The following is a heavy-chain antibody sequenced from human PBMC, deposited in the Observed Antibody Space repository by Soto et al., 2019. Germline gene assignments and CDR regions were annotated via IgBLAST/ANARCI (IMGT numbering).Heavy chain of an antibody. V-gene: IGHV3-48*02. CDR3: ARVVCGSYSSCARFDP. D-gene: IGHD1-26*01. Sequence: GGSLRLSCAASGFTFSSYSMNWVRQAPGKGLEWVSYISSSSSTIYYADSVKGRFTISRDNAKNSLYLQMNSLRDEDTAVYYCARVVCGSYSSCARFDPWGQGTLVTVSS. CDR1: GFTFSSYS. CDR2: ISSSSSTI. J-gene: IGHJ5*02.